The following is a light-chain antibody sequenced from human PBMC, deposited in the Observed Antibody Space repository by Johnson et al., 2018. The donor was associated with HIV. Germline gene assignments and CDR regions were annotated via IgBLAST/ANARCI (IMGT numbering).Light chain of an antibody. CDR3: GTWDTRLSAGHV. V-gene: IGLV1-51*01. Sequence: QSVLTQPPSVSAAPGQKVTISCSGSSCDIGNNYVCSHQQLPGTAPKLLIYDNNKRPSGIPDRISGSKSGTSATLGITGLQTGDEADYYCGTWDTRLSAGHVCGTGTKVTVL. J-gene: IGLJ1*01. CDR1: SCDIGNNY. CDR2: DNN.